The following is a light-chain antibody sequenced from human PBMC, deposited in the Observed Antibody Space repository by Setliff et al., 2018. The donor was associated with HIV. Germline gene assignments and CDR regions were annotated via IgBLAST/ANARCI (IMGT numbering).Light chain of an antibody. CDR2: YDS. CDR1: NIGSKS. J-gene: IGLJ1*01. CDR3: QVWDSSSDHPFA. Sequence: SYELTQPPSVSVAPGKTARITCGGNNIGSKSVHWYQQKPGQAPVLVISYDSDRPSGIPERFSGSNSGNTATLTISRVEAGDEADYYCQVWDSSSDHPFAFGAGTKVTVL. V-gene: IGLV3-21*04.